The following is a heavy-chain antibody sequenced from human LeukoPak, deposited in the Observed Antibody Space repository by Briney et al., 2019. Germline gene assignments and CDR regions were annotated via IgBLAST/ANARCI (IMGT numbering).Heavy chain of an antibody. CDR3: GRRTAYMEYFEV. Sequence: GGSLKISCKGSGYSFTTFWIGWVRQMPGKGLEWMGTIYPGDSDTRYSPSFQGQVTISADKSTSVAYLQRSSQKASDTEIYYCGRRTAYMEYFEVWGRGTLVTVSS. V-gene: IGHV5-51*01. J-gene: IGHJ2*01. CDR1: GYSFTTFW. CDR2: IYPGDSDT. D-gene: IGHD3-9*01.